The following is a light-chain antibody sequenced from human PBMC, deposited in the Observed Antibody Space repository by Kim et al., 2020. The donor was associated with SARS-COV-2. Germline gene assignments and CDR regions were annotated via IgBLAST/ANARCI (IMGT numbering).Light chain of an antibody. CDR3: QQLNSYPLT. CDR2: AAS. Sequence: ASVGDRVTITCRANQGIISYLAWYQQKPGKAPELLIYAASTLQSGVPSRFSGSGSGTEFTLTISSLQPEDFATYYCQQLNSYPLTFGGGTKVDIK. V-gene: IGKV1-9*01. CDR1: QGIISY. J-gene: IGKJ4*01.